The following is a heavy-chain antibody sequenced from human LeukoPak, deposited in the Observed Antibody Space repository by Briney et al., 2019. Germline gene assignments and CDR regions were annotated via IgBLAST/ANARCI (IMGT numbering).Heavy chain of an antibody. CDR3: ARGPRFDY. CDR2: IYYSGST. J-gene: IGHJ4*02. CDR1: GGSISSSSYY. Sequence: SETLSLTCTVSGGSISSSSYYWSWIRQPPGKGLEWIGYIYYSGSTNYNPSLKSRVTISVDTSKNQFSLKLSSVTAADTAVYYCARGPRFDYWGQGTLVTVSS. V-gene: IGHV4-61*01.